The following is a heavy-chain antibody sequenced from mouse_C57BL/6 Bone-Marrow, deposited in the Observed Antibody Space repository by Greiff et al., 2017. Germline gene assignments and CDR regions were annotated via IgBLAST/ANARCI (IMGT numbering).Heavy chain of an antibody. CDR2: IWSGGST. V-gene: IGHV2-2*01. D-gene: IGHD2-5*01. Sequence: VQLQQSGPGLVQPSQCLSITCTVSGFSFTSYGVHWVRQSPGKGLEWLGVIWSGGSTDYNAAFISRLSIIKYNSKSQVFFKMNSLQADDTAIYYCASIYSNYFYWYFDVWGTGTTVTVSS. J-gene: IGHJ1*03. CDR1: GFSFTSYG. CDR3: ASIYSNYFYWYFDV.